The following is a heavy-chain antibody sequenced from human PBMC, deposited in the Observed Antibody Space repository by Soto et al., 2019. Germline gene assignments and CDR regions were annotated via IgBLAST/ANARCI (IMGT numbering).Heavy chain of an antibody. CDR1: GFTFSSYG. CDR3: AKVYCGGDCYARPAGMDV. J-gene: IGHJ6*02. D-gene: IGHD2-21*02. Sequence: GGSLRLSCAASGFTFSSYGMHWVRQAPGKGLERVAVISYDGSNKYYADSVKGRFTISRDNSKNTLYLQMNSLRAEDTAVYYCAKVYCGGDCYARPAGMDVWGQGTTVTVSS. CDR2: ISYDGSNK. V-gene: IGHV3-30*18.